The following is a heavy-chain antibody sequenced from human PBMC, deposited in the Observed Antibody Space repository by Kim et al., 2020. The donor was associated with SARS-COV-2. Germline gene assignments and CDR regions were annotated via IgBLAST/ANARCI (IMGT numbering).Heavy chain of an antibody. CDR3: ARAERGGYYYGLDV. Sequence: GGSLRLSCAASGFTFSSYAMHWVRQAPGKGLEWVAVITYDGSNKYYADSVKGRFTISRDNSKNTLYLQMNSLRAEDTAVYYCARAERGGYYYGLDVWGQGTTVTVSS. V-gene: IGHV3-30-3*01. CDR2: ITYDGSNK. D-gene: IGHD3-16*01. CDR1: GFTFSSYA. J-gene: IGHJ6*02.